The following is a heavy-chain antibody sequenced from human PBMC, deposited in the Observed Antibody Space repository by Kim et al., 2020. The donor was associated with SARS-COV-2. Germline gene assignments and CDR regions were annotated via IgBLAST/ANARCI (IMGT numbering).Heavy chain of an antibody. V-gene: IGHV3-48*03. CDR2: ISSSGGTI. Sequence: GGSLRLSCAASGFTFSSYEMNWVRQVPGKGLEWVSYISSSGGTIYYADSVKGRFTISRDSAKNSLYLQMNSLRAEDTAVFYCARVRSPYYFDSSGYYDAFDIWGQGTMVTVSS. D-gene: IGHD3-22*01. CDR1: GFTFSSYE. CDR3: ARVRSPYYFDSSGYYDAFDI. J-gene: IGHJ3*02.